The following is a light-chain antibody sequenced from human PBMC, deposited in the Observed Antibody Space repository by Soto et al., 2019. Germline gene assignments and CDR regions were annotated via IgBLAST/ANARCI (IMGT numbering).Light chain of an antibody. V-gene: IGLV2-8*01. J-gene: IGLJ2*01. Sequence: QSVLTQPPPASGSPGQSVTISCTGTSSDVGDYNYVSWYQQHPGKAPKLMIYEVSKRPSGVPDRFSGSKSGNTASLTVSGLQAEDEADYYCSSYAGKGVFGGGTKVTVL. CDR2: EVS. CDR1: SSDVGDYNY. CDR3: SSYAGKGV.